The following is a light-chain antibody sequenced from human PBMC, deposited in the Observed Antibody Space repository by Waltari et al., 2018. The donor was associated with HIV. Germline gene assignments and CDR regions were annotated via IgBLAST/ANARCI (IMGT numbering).Light chain of an antibody. J-gene: IGLJ3*02. CDR1: SSDVGGYNY. CDR3: SSYTSTNTLV. CDR2: EVN. Sequence: QSALTQPASVSGSPGQSITISCTGTSSDVGGYNYVSWYQQHPGKAPKLMIYEVNNRPSGFSNRFSGSKSGNRASLTISGLQAEDEADYYCSSYTSTNTLVFGGGTKLTVL. V-gene: IGLV2-14*01.